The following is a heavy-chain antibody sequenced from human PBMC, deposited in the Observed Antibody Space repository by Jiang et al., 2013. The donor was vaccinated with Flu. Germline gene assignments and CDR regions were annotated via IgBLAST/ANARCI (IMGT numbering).Heavy chain of an antibody. CDR2: IYYSGST. D-gene: IGHD6-13*01. CDR1: GGSISSGDYY. CDR3: ARDRAAADTGPYNWFDP. Sequence: GSGLVKPSQTLSLTCTVSGGSISSGDYYWSWIRQPPGKGLEWIGYIYYSGSTYYNPSLKSRVTISVDTSKNQFSLKLSSVTAADTAVYYCARDRAAADTGPYNWFDPWGQGTLVTVSS. V-gene: IGHV4-30-4*01. J-gene: IGHJ5*02.